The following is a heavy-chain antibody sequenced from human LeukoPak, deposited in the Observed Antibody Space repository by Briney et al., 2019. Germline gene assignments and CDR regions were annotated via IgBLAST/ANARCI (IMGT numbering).Heavy chain of an antibody. D-gene: IGHD2-2*01. CDR2: IIPIFGTA. CDR3: ARERYCSSTSCYGNWFDP. J-gene: IGHJ5*02. CDR1: GGTFSSYA. Sequence: RASVTVSCKASGGTFSSYAISWVRQAPGQGLEWMGGIIPIFGTANYAQKFQGRVTITADESTSTAYMELSSLRSEDTAVYYCARERYCSSTSCYGNWFDPWGPGTLVTVSS. V-gene: IGHV1-69*01.